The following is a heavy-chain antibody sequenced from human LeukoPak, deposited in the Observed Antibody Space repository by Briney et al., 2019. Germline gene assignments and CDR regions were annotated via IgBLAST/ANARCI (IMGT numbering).Heavy chain of an antibody. CDR2: ISGSSGSI. CDR1: GYTFDRFG. D-gene: IGHD4-17*01. V-gene: IGHV1-18*01. CDR3: ARDDYAY. J-gene: IGHJ4*02. Sequence: ASVKVSCKASGYTFDRFGISWVRQAPGQGLEWMGWISGSSGSIKYAQKLQGRVTMTTDSSTGTSYMELRSLRFGDTAMFYCARDDYAYWGQGTQVTVSS.